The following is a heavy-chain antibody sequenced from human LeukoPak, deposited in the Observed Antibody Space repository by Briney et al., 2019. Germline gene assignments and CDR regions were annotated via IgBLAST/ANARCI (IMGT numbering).Heavy chain of an antibody. CDR2: IYYSGST. D-gene: IGHD2-21*02. V-gene: IGHV4-59*01. J-gene: IGHJ5*02. Sequence: NPSETLSLTCTVSGGSISRYYWSWLRQPPGKGLAWVGYIYYSGSTNYNPSLKSRVTISVDTSKNQFSLKLSSVTAADTAVYYCARDGAYCGGDCSPGWFDPWGQGTLVTVSS. CDR1: GGSISRYY. CDR3: ARDGAYCGGDCSPGWFDP.